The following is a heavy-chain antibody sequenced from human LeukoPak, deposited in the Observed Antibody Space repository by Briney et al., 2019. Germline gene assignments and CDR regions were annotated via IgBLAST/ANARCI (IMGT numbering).Heavy chain of an antibody. J-gene: IGHJ6*03. V-gene: IGHV3-30*02. D-gene: IGHD2-2*01. CDR2: IRYDGSNK. CDR1: GFTFSSYA. Sequence: PGGSLRLSCAASGFTFSSYAMSWVRQAPGKGLEWVAFIRYDGSNKYYADSVKGRFTISRDNSKNTLYLQMNSLRAEDTAVYYCAKDQSDCSSTSCYFHYYYYMDVWGKGTTVTISS. CDR3: AKDQSDCSSTSCYFHYYYYMDV.